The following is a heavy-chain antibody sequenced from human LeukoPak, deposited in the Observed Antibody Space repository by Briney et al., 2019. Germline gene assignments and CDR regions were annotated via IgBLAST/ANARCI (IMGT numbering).Heavy chain of an antibody. Sequence: ASVKVSCKASGYTFTGYYMHWVRQAPGQGLEWMGWINPNSGGTNYAQKFKGRVTMTRDTSISTAYMELSRLRSDDTAVYYCARIQNPYYGSGRKAFDTWGQGTMVTVSS. V-gene: IGHV1-2*02. J-gene: IGHJ3*02. CDR1: GYTFTGYY. D-gene: IGHD3-10*01. CDR2: INPNSGGT. CDR3: ARIQNPYYGSGRKAFDT.